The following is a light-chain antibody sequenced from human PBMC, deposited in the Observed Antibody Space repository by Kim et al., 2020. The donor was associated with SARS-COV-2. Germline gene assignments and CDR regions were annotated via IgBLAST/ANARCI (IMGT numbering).Light chain of an antibody. CDR2: GAS. CDR1: QDIGND. V-gene: IGKV1-6*01. Sequence: AIQMTQSPSSLSASVGDRVTITCRASQDIGNDLGWYQQKPGKAPNLLIYGASSLQSGVPSRFSGSGSCTDFTLTVSSLQPEDFATYYCLQDYNYPLTFGGGTKVEI. CDR3: LQDYNYPLT. J-gene: IGKJ4*01.